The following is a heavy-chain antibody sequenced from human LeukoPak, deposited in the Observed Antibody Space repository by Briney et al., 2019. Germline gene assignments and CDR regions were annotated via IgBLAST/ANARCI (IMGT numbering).Heavy chain of an antibody. Sequence: ETLSLTCIVSGGSISSYYWSWIRQPPGKGLEYVSAISSNGDATFYANSVKGRFTISRDNSKNTLYLQMGSLRAEDMAVYYCVRVGNYREFDYWGQGTLVTVSS. CDR1: GGSISSYY. J-gene: IGHJ4*02. CDR3: VRVGNYREFDY. V-gene: IGHV3-64*01. CDR2: ISSNGDAT. D-gene: IGHD1-7*01.